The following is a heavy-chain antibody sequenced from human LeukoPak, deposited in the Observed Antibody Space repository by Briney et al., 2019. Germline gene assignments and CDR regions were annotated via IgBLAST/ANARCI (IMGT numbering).Heavy chain of an antibody. V-gene: IGHV3-23*01. D-gene: IGHD6-19*01. J-gene: IGHJ3*02. CDR3: AKASSPWYSSGWAPPDDAFDI. Sequence: GGSLRLSCAASGFTFSSYAMSWVRQAPGKGLKWVSAISGSGGSTYYADSVKGRFTISRDNSKNTLYLQMNSLRAEDTAVYYCAKASSPWYSSGWAPPDDAFDIWGQGTMVTVSS. CDR1: GFTFSSYA. CDR2: ISGSGGST.